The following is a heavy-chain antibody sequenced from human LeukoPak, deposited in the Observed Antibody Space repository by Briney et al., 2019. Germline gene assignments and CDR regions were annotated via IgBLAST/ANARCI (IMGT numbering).Heavy chain of an antibody. D-gene: IGHD3-10*01. CDR3: ARARSGEAGVDY. J-gene: IGHJ4*02. CDR2: FDPEDGEA. Sequence: ASVKVSCKVSGYTLTELSMHWVRQAPGKGLEWMGGFDPEDGEAIYAQKFQGRVTMTEDTSTDTAYMELSSLRSEDTAVYYCARARSGEAGVDYWGQGTLVTVSS. V-gene: IGHV1-24*01. CDR1: GYTLTELS.